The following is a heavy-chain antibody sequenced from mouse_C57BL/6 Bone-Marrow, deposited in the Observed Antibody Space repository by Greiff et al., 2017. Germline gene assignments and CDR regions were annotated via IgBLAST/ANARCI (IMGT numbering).Heavy chain of an antibody. CDR1: GYTFTDYY. CDR3: ARGWLPHYYAMDY. Sequence: VQLKQSGPALVKPGASVKISCKASGYTFTDYYMNWVKQSHGKSLEWIGDINPNNGGTSYNQKFKGKATLTVDKSSSTAYMELRSLTSEDSAVYYCARGWLPHYYAMDYWGQGTSGTVSS. J-gene: IGHJ4*01. D-gene: IGHD2-3*01. V-gene: IGHV1-26*01. CDR2: INPNNGGT.